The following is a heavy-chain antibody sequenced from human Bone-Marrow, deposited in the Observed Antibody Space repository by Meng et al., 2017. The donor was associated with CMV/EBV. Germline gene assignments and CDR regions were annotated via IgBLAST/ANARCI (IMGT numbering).Heavy chain of an antibody. J-gene: IGHJ4*02. CDR3: AREIPQAWGY. CDR2: IYDGGKT. Sequence: QLVGFGGALVQPGGSLRLSCAASGFTVSTNYMSWVRQAPGKGLEWISIIYDGGKTYYADSVKDRFTISSDSSKNTVYLQMNSLRAEDTAMYYCAREIPQAWGYWGQGTLVTVSS. CDR1: GFTVSTNY. D-gene: IGHD2-21*01. V-gene: IGHV3-66*01.